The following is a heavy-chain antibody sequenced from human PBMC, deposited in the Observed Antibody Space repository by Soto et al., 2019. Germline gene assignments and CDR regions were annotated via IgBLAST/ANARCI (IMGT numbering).Heavy chain of an antibody. CDR1: GGSISSYY. CDR2: IYYSGST. CDR3: ARQETGAPYYFDY. J-gene: IGHJ4*02. V-gene: IGHV4-59*08. Sequence: PSETLSLTCTVSGGSISSYYWSWIRQPPGKGLEWIGYIYYSGSTNYNPSLKSRVTISVDTSKNQFSLKLSSVTAADTAVYYCARQETGAPYYFDYWGQGTLVTVSS.